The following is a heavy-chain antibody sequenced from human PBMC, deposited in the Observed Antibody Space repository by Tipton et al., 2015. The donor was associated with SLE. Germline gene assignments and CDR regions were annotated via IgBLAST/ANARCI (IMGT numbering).Heavy chain of an antibody. CDR1: GYTFSNYG. CDR3: ARTVAGADY. J-gene: IGHJ4*02. D-gene: IGHD3-10*01. CDR2: TTFYNDYT. Sequence: QLVQSGAEVKKPGASVKVPCMDSGYTFSNYGITWVRPAPGHGLEWMAWTTFYNDYTKHAQNLQGRVTVTTDTSTATAYMELRSLRSDDTAIYYCARTVAGADYWGQGTLVTVSS. V-gene: IGHV1-18*01.